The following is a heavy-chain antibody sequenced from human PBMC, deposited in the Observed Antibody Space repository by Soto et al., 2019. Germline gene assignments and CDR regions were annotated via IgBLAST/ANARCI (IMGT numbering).Heavy chain of an antibody. CDR2: IYYSGST. J-gene: IGHJ6*02. CDR1: GGSISSGDYY. Sequence: PSETLSLTCTVSGGSISSGDYYWSWIRQPPGKGLEWIGYIYYSGSTYYNPSLKSRVTISVDTSKNQFSLKLSSVTAADTAVYYCARAASSGWTEPYYYYGMDVWGQGTTVTVSS. V-gene: IGHV4-30-4*01. CDR3: ARAASSGWTEPYYYYGMDV. D-gene: IGHD6-19*01.